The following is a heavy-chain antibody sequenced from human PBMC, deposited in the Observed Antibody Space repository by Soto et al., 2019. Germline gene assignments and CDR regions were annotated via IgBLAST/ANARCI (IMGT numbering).Heavy chain of an antibody. D-gene: IGHD2-15*01. J-gene: IGHJ6*02. CDR2: ISVDGGNK. CDR3: VNGETVRRSGYDYGMDV. V-gene: IGHV3-30*18. Sequence: GGSLRLSCAASGFSFSSYGMYWVRQAPGKGLEWVAVISVDGGNKKYEDSVKGRFTISRDNSKNTLYLQMDSLRAEDTAVYYCVNGETVRRSGYDYGMDVWGQGTTVTVSS. CDR1: GFSFSSYG.